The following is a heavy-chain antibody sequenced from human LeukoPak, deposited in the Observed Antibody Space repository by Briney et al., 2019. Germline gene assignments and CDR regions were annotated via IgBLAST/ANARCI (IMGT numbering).Heavy chain of an antibody. V-gene: IGHV4-4*09. Sequence: SETLSLTCTVSGGSISGFYWSWIRLPPGQGLEWIGYIYTSGTTNYNPSLKSRGTMSVDTSKNQFSLKLSSVTAADTAVYYCARRSASYSSSWYYYMDVWGKGTTVTVSS. CDR3: ARRSASYSSSWYYYMDV. J-gene: IGHJ6*03. D-gene: IGHD6-13*01. CDR1: GGSISGFY. CDR2: IYTSGTT.